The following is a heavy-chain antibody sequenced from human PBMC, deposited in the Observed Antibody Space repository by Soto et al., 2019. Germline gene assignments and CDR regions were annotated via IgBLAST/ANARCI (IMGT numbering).Heavy chain of an antibody. CDR3: ARVGPVVPPYYYFGMDV. Sequence: GGSLRLSCAASGFTFSRYWMSWVRQAPGKGLEWVANIKQDGNEKDYVDSVKGRFTISRDNSKNSVFLQMNSLRAEDTAVYYCARVGPVVPPYYYFGMDVWGQGTTVTVSS. CDR2: IKQDGNEK. D-gene: IGHD2-2*01. CDR1: GFTFSRYW. V-gene: IGHV3-7*05. J-gene: IGHJ6*02.